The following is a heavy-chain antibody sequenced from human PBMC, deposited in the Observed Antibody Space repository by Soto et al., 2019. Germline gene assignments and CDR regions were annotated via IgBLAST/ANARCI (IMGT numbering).Heavy chain of an antibody. V-gene: IGHV3-30*03. J-gene: IGHJ4*02. CDR1: GFTFSGYG. CDR2: ISYDGSNK. CDR3: ARDRDYYDSSGYSPYYFDY. Sequence: GGSLRLSCAASGFTFSGYGMHWVRQAPGKGLEWVAVISYDGSNKYYADSVKGRFTISRDNSKNTLYLQMNSLRSEDTAVYYCARDRDYYDSSGYSPYYFDYWGQGTLVTVSS. D-gene: IGHD3-22*01.